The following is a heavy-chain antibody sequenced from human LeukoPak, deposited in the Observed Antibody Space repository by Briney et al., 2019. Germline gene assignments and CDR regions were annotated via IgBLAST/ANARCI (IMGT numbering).Heavy chain of an antibody. J-gene: IGHJ6*03. Sequence: GGSLRLSCAASGFTFSSYAMHWVRQAPGKGLEWVAVISYDGSNKYYADSVKGRFTISRDNSKNTLYLQMNSLRAEDTAVYYCARGYCSGGSCYPYYMDVWGKGTTVTISS. CDR3: ARGYCSGGSCYPYYMDV. D-gene: IGHD2-15*01. CDR1: GFTFSSYA. CDR2: ISYDGSNK. V-gene: IGHV3-30*04.